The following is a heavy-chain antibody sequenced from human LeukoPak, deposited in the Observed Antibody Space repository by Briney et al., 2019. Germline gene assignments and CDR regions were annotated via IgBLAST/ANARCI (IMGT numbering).Heavy chain of an antibody. V-gene: IGHV1-69*06. CDR2: IIPIFGTA. Sequence: SVKVPCKASGGTFSSYAISWVRQAPGQGLEWMGGIIPIFGTANYAQKFRGRVTITADKSTSTAYMELSSLRSEDTAVYYCARVLGSTMVRGVINWFDPWGQGTLVTVSS. J-gene: IGHJ5*02. CDR1: GGTFSSYA. CDR3: ARVLGSTMVRGVINWFDP. D-gene: IGHD3-10*01.